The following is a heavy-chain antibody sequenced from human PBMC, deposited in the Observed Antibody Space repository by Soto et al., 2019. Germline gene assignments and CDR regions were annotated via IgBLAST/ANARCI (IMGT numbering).Heavy chain of an antibody. J-gene: IGHJ4*02. V-gene: IGHV1-18*01. Sequence: QVQLVQSGAEVKKPGASVKVSCKASGYTFTSYGISWVRQAPGQGLEGMGWISAYNGNTNYAQKLQGRVTMTTDTSTSTAYMELRIVRSDDTAVYYCARDKCDFWSGYYARLDYWGQGTLVTVSS. D-gene: IGHD3-3*01. CDR3: ARDKCDFWSGYYARLDY. CDR2: ISAYNGNT. CDR1: GYTFTSYG.